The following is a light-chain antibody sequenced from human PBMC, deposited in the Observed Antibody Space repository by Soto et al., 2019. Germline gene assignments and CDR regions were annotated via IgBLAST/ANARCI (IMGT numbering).Light chain of an antibody. V-gene: IGKV3-15*01. CDR1: QSVSNN. J-gene: IGKJ5*01. Sequence: EIVMTQSPATLSVSAGERATLSCRASQSVSNNSAWYQQKPGQAPRLLIYAASNRATGVPVRFSGSGSGTGFTLTISRLQSEDFAIYYCQQYDNWPSITFGQGTRLEIK. CDR2: AAS. CDR3: QQYDNWPSIT.